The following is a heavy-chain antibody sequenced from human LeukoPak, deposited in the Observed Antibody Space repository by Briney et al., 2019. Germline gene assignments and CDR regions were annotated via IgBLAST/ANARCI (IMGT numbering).Heavy chain of an antibody. CDR3: AKPPYYYDSSGYYYIDAFDI. D-gene: IGHD3-22*01. V-gene: IGHV3-23*01. J-gene: IGHJ3*02. CDR2: ISGSGGST. Sequence: GGSLRLSCAASGFTFSSYAMSWVRQAPGKGLGWVSAISGSGGSTYYADSVKGRFTISRDNSKNTLYLQMNSLRAEDTAVYYCAKPPYYYDSSGYYYIDAFDIWGQGTMVTVSS. CDR1: GFTFSSYA.